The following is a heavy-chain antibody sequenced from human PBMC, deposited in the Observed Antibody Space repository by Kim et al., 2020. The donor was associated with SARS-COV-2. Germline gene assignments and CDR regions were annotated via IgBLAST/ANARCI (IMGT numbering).Heavy chain of an antibody. V-gene: IGHV3-7*01. J-gene: IGHJ3*02. CDR1: GFSFRDSW. CDR2: ISQDGSDK. CDR3: ARDTHYAFDI. Sequence: GGSLRLSCAASGFSFRDSWMSWVRQVPGKGLEWVANISQDGSDKYYVDSVKGRFTISRDNAKNSLYLQMNSLRAEDTAVYYCARDTHYAFDIGGQGTMVTVSS.